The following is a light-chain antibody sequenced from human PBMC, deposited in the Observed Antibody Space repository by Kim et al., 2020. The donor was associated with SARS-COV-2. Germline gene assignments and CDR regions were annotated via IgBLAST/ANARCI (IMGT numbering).Light chain of an antibody. V-gene: IGLV1-40*01. CDR2: GNS. J-gene: IGLJ2*01. Sequence: QSVLTQPPSVSGAPGQMVTISCTGSSSNIGAGYDVHWYQQLPGTAPKLLIYGNSNRPSGVPDRFSGSKSGTSASLAITGLQAEDEADYYCQSYDSSLSGPVVFGGGTQLTVL. CDR3: QSYDSSLSGPVV. CDR1: SSNIGAGYD.